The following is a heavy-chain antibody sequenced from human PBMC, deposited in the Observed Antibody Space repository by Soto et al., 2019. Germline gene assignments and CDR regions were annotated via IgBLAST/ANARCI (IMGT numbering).Heavy chain of an antibody. D-gene: IGHD3-10*01. CDR3: ARPRRGDGSGSYETPHKYDYYFDY. CDR2: IYYSGST. J-gene: IGHJ4*02. V-gene: IGHV4-39*01. Sequence: SETLSLTCTVSGGSISSSSYYWGWIRQPPGKGLEWIGSIYYSGSTYYNPSLKSRVTISVDTSKNQFSLKLSSVTAADTAVYYCARPRRGDGSGSYETPHKYDYYFDYWGQGTLVTVSS. CDR1: GGSISSSSYY.